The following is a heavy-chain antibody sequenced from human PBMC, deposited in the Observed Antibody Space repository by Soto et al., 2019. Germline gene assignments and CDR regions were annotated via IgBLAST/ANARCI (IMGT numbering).Heavy chain of an antibody. V-gene: IGHV3-64*01. CDR2: ISSNGGST. CDR3: ASAITGGGDAVNS. Sequence: GGSLRLSCAASGFIFRSYAMHWVRQAPGKGLEYVSAISSNGGSTYYANSVKGRFTSSRDNSKNTLYLQMGSLRAEDMVVYCGASAITGGGDAVNSWGQGTMVTVSS. J-gene: IGHJ3*02. CDR1: GFIFRSYA. D-gene: IGHD3-10*01.